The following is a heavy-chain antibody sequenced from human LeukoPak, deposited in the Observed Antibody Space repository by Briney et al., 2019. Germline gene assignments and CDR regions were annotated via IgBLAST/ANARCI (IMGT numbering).Heavy chain of an antibody. CDR3: ARDLGVVTFDP. CDR1: GGSISSSSYY. J-gene: IGHJ5*02. CDR2: IYYSGST. Sequence: SETLSLTCTVSGGSISSSSYYWGWIRQPPGKGLEWIGSIYYSGSTYYNPSLKSRVTISVDTSKNQFSLKLSSVTAADTAVYYCARDLGVVTFDPWGQGTLVTVSS. V-gene: IGHV4-39*07. D-gene: IGHD2-2*01.